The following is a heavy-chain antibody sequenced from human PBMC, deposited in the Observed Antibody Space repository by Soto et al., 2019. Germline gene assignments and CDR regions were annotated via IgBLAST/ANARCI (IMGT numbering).Heavy chain of an antibody. CDR3: ARGVYNSSSD. CDR1: GDSISSNNW. V-gene: IGHV4-4*02. D-gene: IGHD6-6*01. CDR2: IYHSGTT. J-gene: IGHJ4*02. Sequence: SETLSLTCAVSGDSISSNNWWHWVRQPPGKGLEWIGEIYHSGTTNYNPSLKSRVTISVDKSKNQISLKLNSVTAADTAVYYCARGVYNSSSDWGQGTLVTVSS.